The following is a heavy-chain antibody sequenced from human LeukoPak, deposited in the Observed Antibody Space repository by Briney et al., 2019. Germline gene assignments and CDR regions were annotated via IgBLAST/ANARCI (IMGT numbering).Heavy chain of an antibody. Sequence: PSQTLSLTCTVSGGSISSGGYYWSWIRQPPGKGLEWIGYIYYSGSTYYNPSLKSRVTISVDTSKNQFSLKLSSVTAADTAVYYCARWSGSVTARNYYYYMDVWGEGTTVTVSS. D-gene: IGHD6-6*01. J-gene: IGHJ6*03. CDR1: GGSISSGGYY. V-gene: IGHV4-30-4*08. CDR3: ARWSGSVTARNYYYYMDV. CDR2: IYYSGST.